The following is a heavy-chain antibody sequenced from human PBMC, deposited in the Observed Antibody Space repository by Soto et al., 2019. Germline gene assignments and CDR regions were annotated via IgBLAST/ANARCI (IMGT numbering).Heavy chain of an antibody. CDR3: ARHFMEMATISIYYFDY. Sequence: SETLSLTCTVSGGSISSYYWSWIRQPPGKGLEWIGYIYYSGSTNYNPSLKSRVTISVDTSKNQFSLKLSSVTAADTAVYYCARHFMEMATISIYYFDYWGQGTLVTAPQ. CDR2: IYYSGST. D-gene: IGHD5-12*01. J-gene: IGHJ4*02. CDR1: GGSISSYY. V-gene: IGHV4-59*08.